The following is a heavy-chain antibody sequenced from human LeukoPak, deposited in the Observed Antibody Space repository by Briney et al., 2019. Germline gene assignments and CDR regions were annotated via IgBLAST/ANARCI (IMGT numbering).Heavy chain of an antibody. V-gene: IGHV4-30-4*01. J-gene: IGHJ3*02. CDR3: ARDFGGNRDTDAFDI. CDR1: GGSISSGDYY. CDR2: IYYSGST. Sequence: PSETLSLTCTVSGGSISSGDYYWSWIRQPPGKGLEWIGYIYYSGSTYYNPSLKSRVTMSVDTSKNQFSLKLSSVTAADTAVYYCARDFGGNRDTDAFDIWGQGTMVTVSS. D-gene: IGHD4-23*01.